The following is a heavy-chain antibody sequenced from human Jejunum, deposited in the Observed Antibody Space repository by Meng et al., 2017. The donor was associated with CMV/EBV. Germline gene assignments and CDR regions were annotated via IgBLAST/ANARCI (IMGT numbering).Heavy chain of an antibody. V-gene: IGHV3-23*01. CDR3: AKDFGGDYNFYWFFDL. D-gene: IGHD2-21*01. Sequence: SGFTFENYAVGWVRQAPGKGLEWVLGISRSGDRTYAADSVKGRFTISRDNSRNTLYLQMNGLRVEDTAVYYCAKDFGGDYNFYWFFDLWGRGSLVTVSS. CDR1: GFTFENYA. J-gene: IGHJ2*01. CDR2: ISRSGDRT.